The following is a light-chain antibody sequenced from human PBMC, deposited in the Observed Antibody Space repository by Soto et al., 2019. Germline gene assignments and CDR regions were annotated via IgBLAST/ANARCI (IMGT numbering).Light chain of an antibody. CDR1: SSDIGSSNL. V-gene: IGLV2-23*02. CDR3: CSYAGSSTLV. CDR2: EVS. Sequence: ALTQPASVSGSPGQSITISCTGSSSDIGSSNLVSWYQQHPGKAPKLMIYEVSERPSGISYRFSASKSGNTASLRISGLQAEDEADYYCCSYAGSSTLVFGGGTKLTVL. J-gene: IGLJ3*02.